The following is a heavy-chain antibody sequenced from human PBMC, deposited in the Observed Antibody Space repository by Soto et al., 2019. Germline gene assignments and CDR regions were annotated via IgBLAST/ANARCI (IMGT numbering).Heavy chain of an antibody. CDR2: IYYSGST. Sequence: SETLSLTCTVSGGSISSGDCYRSWIRQPPGKGLEWIGYIYYSGSTYYNPSLKSRVTISVDTSKNQFSLKLSSVTAADTAVYYCARHTPAISISDHWGQGTLVTVSS. CDR1: GGSISSGDCY. D-gene: IGHD2-15*01. V-gene: IGHV4-30-4*01. CDR3: ARHTPAISISDH. J-gene: IGHJ4*02.